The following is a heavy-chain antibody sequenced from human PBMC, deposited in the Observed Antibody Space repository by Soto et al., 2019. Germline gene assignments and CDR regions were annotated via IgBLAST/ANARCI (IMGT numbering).Heavy chain of an antibody. J-gene: IGHJ4*02. CDR3: ARRSDVWGSYRHRYYFDY. V-gene: IGHV1-69*06. Sequence: QVQLVQSGAEVKKPGSSVKVSCKASGGTFSSYAISWVRQAPGQGLEWMGGIIPIFGTANYAQKFQGRVTITADKSTSTAYMELGSLRSEDTAVYYCARRSDVWGSYRHRYYFDYWGQGTLVTVSS. CDR2: IIPIFGTA. D-gene: IGHD3-16*02. CDR1: GGTFSSYA.